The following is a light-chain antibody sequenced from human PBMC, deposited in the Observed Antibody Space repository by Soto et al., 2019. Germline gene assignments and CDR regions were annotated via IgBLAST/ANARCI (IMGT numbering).Light chain of an antibody. J-gene: IGKJ2*01. CDR1: QSISNS. V-gene: IGKV1-39*01. Sequence: DIQMTQSLSSLSASVGDTVTITCRASQSISNSLSWYQQKPWKAPKFLIYVASILQRGVPSRFSGSGSGTDFTLTISSLHPEDVATYYCQQTFRPPYTFGQGTKLEIK. CDR3: QQTFRPPYT. CDR2: VAS.